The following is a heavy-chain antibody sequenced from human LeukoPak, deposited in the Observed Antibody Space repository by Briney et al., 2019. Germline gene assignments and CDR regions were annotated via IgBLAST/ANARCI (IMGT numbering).Heavy chain of an antibody. D-gene: IGHD6-13*01. CDR3: AKDRGAAAPINWFNP. J-gene: IGHJ5*02. CDR2: FDPEDGET. Sequence: ASVKVSCKVSGYTLTELSMHWVRQAPGKGLEWMGGFDPEDGETIYAQKFQGRVTMTEDTSTDTAYMELSSLRSEDTAVYYCAKDRGAAAPINWFNPWGQGTLVTVSS. V-gene: IGHV1-24*01. CDR1: GYTLTELS.